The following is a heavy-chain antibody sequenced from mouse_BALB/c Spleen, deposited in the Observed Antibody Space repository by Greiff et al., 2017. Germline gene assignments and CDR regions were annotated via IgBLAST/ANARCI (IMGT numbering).Heavy chain of an antibody. D-gene: IGHD4-1*01. V-gene: IGHV1S127*01. J-gene: IGHJ2*01. CDR3: TRSRTGTSYFDY. CDR2: IDPSDSYT. Sequence: QVQLQQPGAELVKPGASVKMSCKASGYTFTSYWMHWVKQRPGQGLEWIGVIDPSDSYTSYNQKFKGKATLTVDTSSSTAYMQLSSLTSEDSAVYYCTRSRTGTSYFDYWGQGTTLTVSS. CDR1: GYTFTSYW.